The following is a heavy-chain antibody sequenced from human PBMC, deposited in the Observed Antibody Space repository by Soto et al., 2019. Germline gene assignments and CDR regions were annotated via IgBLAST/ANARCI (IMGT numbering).Heavy chain of an antibody. Sequence: GGSLRLSCAVSGLTFSTAWINWVRQAPGKGLVWVSRINSDGSSTSYADSVKGRFTISRDNAKNTLYLQMNSLRAEDTAVYYCAECCSSAVDMWGQGTMVTVSS. CDR2: INSDGSST. D-gene: IGHD2-2*01. CDR3: AECCSSAVDM. CDR1: GLTFSTAW. J-gene: IGHJ3*02. V-gene: IGHV3-74*01.